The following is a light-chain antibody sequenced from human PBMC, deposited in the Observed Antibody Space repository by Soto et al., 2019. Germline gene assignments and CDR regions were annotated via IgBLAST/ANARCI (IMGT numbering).Light chain of an antibody. CDR1: SSDVGGYKS. Sequence: QSALTQPRSVSGSPVQSVTVSFIVTSSDVGGYKSVSWYQQYPGKAPKLMIYDVSERPSGVPNRFSGSKSGNTASLTISGLQAEDEADYYCCSYVGSYSYVFGTGTKVTVL. J-gene: IGLJ1*01. V-gene: IGLV2-11*01. CDR2: DVS. CDR3: CSYVGSYSYV.